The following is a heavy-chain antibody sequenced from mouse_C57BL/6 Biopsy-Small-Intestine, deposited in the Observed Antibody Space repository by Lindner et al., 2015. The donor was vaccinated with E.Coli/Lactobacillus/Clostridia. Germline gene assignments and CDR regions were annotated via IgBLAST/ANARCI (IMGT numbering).Heavy chain of an antibody. D-gene: IGHD2-4*01. CDR2: ILPGSGST. CDR1: GYTFTGYW. CDR3: AREGDYDYDVVDY. Sequence: SGAELMKPGASVKLSCRATGYTFTGYWIEWVKQRPGHGLEWIGEILPGSGSTKYNENFKGKATFTADTSSNTAYMQLSSLTTEDSAIYYCAREGDYDYDVVDYWGQGTTLTVSS. J-gene: IGHJ2*01. V-gene: IGHV1-9*01.